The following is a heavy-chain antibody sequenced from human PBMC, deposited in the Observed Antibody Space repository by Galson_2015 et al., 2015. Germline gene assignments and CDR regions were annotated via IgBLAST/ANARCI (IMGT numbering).Heavy chain of an antibody. V-gene: IGHV3-74*01. CDR3: ARGKQEMATSIDY. CDR2: INSDGSST. Sequence: SLRLSCAASGFTFSSYWMHWVRQAPGKGLVWVSRINSDGSSTSYADSVKGRFTISRDNAKNTLYLQMNSLRAEDTAVYYCARGKQEMATSIDYWGQGTLVTVSS. CDR1: GFTFSSYW. D-gene: IGHD5-24*01. J-gene: IGHJ4*02.